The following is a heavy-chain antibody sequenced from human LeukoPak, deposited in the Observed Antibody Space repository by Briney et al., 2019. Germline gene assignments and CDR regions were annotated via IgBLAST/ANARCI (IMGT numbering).Heavy chain of an antibody. V-gene: IGHV3-23*01. CDR2: ISSSGGST. D-gene: IGHD2-15*01. CDR1: GFTFSSYG. J-gene: IGHJ4*02. Sequence: GGSLRLSCAASGFTFSSYGMSWVRQAPGKGLEWVSGISSSGGSTYYADSVKGRFTISRDSSKNTLFLQMNRLRPEDAAVYYCAKAPVTTCRGAFCYPFDYWGLGTLVTVSS. CDR3: AKAPVTTCRGAFCYPFDY.